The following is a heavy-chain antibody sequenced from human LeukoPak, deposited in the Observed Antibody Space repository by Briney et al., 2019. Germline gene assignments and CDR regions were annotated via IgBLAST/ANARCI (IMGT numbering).Heavy chain of an antibody. Sequence: GGSLRLSCAASGFTFSSYWMNWVRQAPGKGLEWVANINQDGSEKYYVDSVKGRFTISRDNGKNSLYLQLNSLRAEDTAVYYCARESAGEYFDYWGQGTLVTVSS. J-gene: IGHJ4*02. CDR1: GFTFSSYW. D-gene: IGHD3-10*01. CDR3: ARESAGEYFDY. CDR2: INQDGSEK. V-gene: IGHV3-7*01.